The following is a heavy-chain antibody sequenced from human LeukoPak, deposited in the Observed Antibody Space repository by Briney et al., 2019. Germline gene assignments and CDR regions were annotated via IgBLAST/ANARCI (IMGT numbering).Heavy chain of an antibody. CDR1: GFTFSSYA. V-gene: IGHV3-23*01. D-gene: IGHD2-15*01. CDR2: ISGSGGST. CDR3: ATDRATQYFDY. J-gene: IGHJ4*02. Sequence: GGSLRLSCAASGFTFSSYAMSWVRQAPGKGLEWVSAISGSGGSTYYADSVKGRFTISRDNSRNTLFLQMNSLRVEDTAVYYCATDRATQYFDYWGQGTLVSVPS.